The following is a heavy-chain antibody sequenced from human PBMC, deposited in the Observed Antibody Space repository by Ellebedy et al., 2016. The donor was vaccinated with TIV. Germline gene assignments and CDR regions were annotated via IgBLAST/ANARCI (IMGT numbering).Heavy chain of an antibody. CDR1: GGIFSSYD. CDR2: IIPIFGTA. CDR3: ARGSSNQYYYDSSGYYWYYYYGMDV. V-gene: IGHV1-69*06. D-gene: IGHD3-22*01. Sequence: SVKVSXKASGGIFSSYDISWVRQDPGQGLEWMGGIIPIFGTANYAQKFQGRVTITADKSTSTAYMELSSLRSEDTAVYYCARGSSNQYYYDSSGYYWYYYYGMDVWGQGTTVTVSS. J-gene: IGHJ6*02.